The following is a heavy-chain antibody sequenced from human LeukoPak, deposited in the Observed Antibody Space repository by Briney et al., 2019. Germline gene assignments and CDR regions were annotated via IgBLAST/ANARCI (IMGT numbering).Heavy chain of an antibody. V-gene: IGHV3-21*01. Sequence: GGSLGLSCAASGFTFSSYSMNWVRQAPGKGLEWVSSISSSSSYIYYADSVKGRFTVSRDNAKNSLYLQMNSLRAEDTAVYYCARDRGYYDSSGYYSPYYFDYWGQGTLVTVSS. CDR2: ISSSSSYI. J-gene: IGHJ4*02. D-gene: IGHD3-22*01. CDR3: ARDRGYYDSSGYYSPYYFDY. CDR1: GFTFSSYS.